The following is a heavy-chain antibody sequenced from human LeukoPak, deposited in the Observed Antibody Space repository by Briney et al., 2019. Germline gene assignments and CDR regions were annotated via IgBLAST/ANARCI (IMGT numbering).Heavy chain of an antibody. D-gene: IGHD3-22*01. V-gene: IGHV3-30*04. CDR2: ISYHGNNK. J-gene: IGHJ3*02. CDR3: ARDAFFYDSGGYYFPDAFDI. CDR1: GFTFSSYA. Sequence: GRSLRLSCAASGFTFSSYAMHWVRLAPGKGLEWVALISYHGNNKYYADSVKGRFTISRDNSKNTLYLQMNSLRADDTAVYYCARDAFFYDSGGYYFPDAFDIWGQGTMVTVS.